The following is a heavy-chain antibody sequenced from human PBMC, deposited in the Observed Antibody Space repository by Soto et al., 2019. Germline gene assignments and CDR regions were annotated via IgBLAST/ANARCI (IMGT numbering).Heavy chain of an antibody. CDR2: IDPSDSYT. V-gene: IGHV5-10-1*01. CDR3: ARHGRVYYDSSGYYYMGMDV. CDR1: GYSFTSYW. Sequence: PGESLKISCEGSGYSFTSYWISWVRQMPGKGLEWMGRIDPSDSYTNYSPSFQGHVTISADKSISTAYLQWSSLKASDTAMYYCARHGRVYYDSSGYYYMGMDVWGQGTTVTVSS. D-gene: IGHD3-22*01. J-gene: IGHJ6*02.